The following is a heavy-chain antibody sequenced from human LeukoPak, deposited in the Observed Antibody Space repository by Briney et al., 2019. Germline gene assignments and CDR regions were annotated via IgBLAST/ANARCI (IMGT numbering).Heavy chain of an antibody. Sequence: GGSLTLSCAASGFTFSSYAMSWVRQAPGKGLEWVSAISGSGGSTYYADSVKGRFTISRDNSKNTLYLQMNSLRAEDTAVYYCASHVSYCSGGSCYSSGYYFDYWGQGTLVTVSS. V-gene: IGHV3-23*01. CDR1: GFTFSSYA. J-gene: IGHJ4*02. CDR3: ASHVSYCSGGSCYSSGYYFDY. CDR2: ISGSGGST. D-gene: IGHD2-15*01.